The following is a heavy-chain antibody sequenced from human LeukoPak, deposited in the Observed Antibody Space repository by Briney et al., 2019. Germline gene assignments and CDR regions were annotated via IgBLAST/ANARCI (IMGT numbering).Heavy chain of an antibody. V-gene: IGHV1-2*02. CDR3: ARGVSGGSSYYYYYYMDV. Sequence: ASVKVSCKASGYTFTGYYMHWVRQAPGQGLEWTGWINPNSGGTNYAQKFQGRVTMTRDTSISTAYMELSRLRSDDTAVYYCARGVSGGSSYYYYYYMDVWGKGTTVTISS. J-gene: IGHJ6*03. D-gene: IGHD2-15*01. CDR1: GYTFTGYY. CDR2: INPNSGGT.